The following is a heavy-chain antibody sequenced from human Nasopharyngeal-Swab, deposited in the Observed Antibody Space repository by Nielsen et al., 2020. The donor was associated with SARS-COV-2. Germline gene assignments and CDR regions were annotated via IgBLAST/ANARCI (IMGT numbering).Heavy chain of an antibody. J-gene: IGHJ6*03. Sequence: GESLKISCVASGFTLSNYSMNWVRQAPGKGLEWVSSISSSSGSIFYADSVKGRFTISRDNAKNSLYLQMDSLRVEDTAVYYCARPGRGYYYYYYMDVWGKGTTVTVSS. CDR1: GFTLSNYS. V-gene: IGHV3-21*01. CDR2: ISSSSGSI. CDR3: ARPGRGYYYYYYMDV.